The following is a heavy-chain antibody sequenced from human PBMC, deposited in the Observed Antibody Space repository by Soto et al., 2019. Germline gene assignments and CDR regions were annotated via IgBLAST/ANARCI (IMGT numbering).Heavy chain of an antibody. D-gene: IGHD5-12*01. Sequence: GSLRLSCVVSGFTFSDYAMHWVRQAPGKGLEYVSGVRGNGDPPFYADSVKGRFTISRDNSKNTLYLQMSGLSADDTAVYYCVKSRGGNNFDFFDWGQGALVTVSS. J-gene: IGHJ4*02. CDR2: VRGNGDPP. V-gene: IGHV3-64D*06. CDR1: GFTFSDYA. CDR3: VKSRGGNNFDFFD.